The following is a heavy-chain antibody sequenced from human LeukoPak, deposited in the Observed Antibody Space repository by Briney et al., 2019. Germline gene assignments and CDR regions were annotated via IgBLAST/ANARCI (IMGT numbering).Heavy chain of an antibody. V-gene: IGHV4-39*01. CDR2: IYYSGST. J-gene: IGHJ6*03. Sequence: SETLSLTCTASGGSISSYYWSWIRQPPGKGLEWVGSIYYSGSTYYNPSLKSRVTISVDTSKNQFSLKLSSVTAADTAVYYCARGPRVADFYYYYYMDVWGKGTTVTVSS. CDR1: GGSISSYY. CDR3: ARGPRVADFYYYYYMDV. D-gene: IGHD6-19*01.